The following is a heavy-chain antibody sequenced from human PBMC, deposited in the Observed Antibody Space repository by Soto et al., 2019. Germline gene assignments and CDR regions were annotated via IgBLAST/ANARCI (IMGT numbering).Heavy chain of an antibody. V-gene: IGHV3-30-3*01. D-gene: IGHD3-3*01. Sequence: XGSLKLSCTASGFTFSSYAMHWVRQAPGKGLEWVAVISYDGSNKYYADSVKGRFTISRDNSKNTLYLQMNSLRAEDTAVYYCARDRQIYDFWSDGINHWGQGTLVTVSS. CDR1: GFTFSSYA. J-gene: IGHJ1*01. CDR3: ARDRQIYDFWSDGINH. CDR2: ISYDGSNK.